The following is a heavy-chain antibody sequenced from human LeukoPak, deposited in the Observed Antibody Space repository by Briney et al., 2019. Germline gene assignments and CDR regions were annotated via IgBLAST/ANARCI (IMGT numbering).Heavy chain of an antibody. D-gene: IGHD6-13*01. J-gene: IGHJ4*02. CDR1: GFTFCSYA. V-gene: IGHV3-23*01. CDR2: ISGSGGST. Sequence: PGGSLRLSCAASGFTFCSYAMSWVRQAPGKGLEWVSAISGSGGSTYYADSVKGRFTISRDNSKNTLNLQMNSLRAEDTAVYYCAKDRLGSSWYYFDYWGQGTLVTVSS. CDR3: AKDRLGSSWYYFDY.